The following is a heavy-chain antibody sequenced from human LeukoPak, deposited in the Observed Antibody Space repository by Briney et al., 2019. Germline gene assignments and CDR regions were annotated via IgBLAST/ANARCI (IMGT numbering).Heavy chain of an antibody. CDR3: AKASGSYLLIDY. D-gene: IGHD3-10*01. CDR1: GYTFTSYG. Sequence: SCKASGYTFTSYGMHWVRQAPGKGLEWVAVISYDGSNKYYADSVKGRFTISRDNSKNTLYLQMNSLRAEDTAVYYCAKASGSYLLIDYWGQGTLVTVSS. V-gene: IGHV3-30*18. CDR2: ISYDGSNK. J-gene: IGHJ4*02.